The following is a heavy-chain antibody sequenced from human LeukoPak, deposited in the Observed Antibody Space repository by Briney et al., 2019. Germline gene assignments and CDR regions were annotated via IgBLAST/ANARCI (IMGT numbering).Heavy chain of an antibody. J-gene: IGHJ4*02. CDR3: ARTAKAARRGDFDY. Sequence: PSETLSLTCTVSGGSISSYYWSWIRQPAGKGLDWIGRIYTSGSTNYNPSLKSRVTMSVDTSKNQFSLKLSSVTAADTAVYYCARTAKAARRGDFDYWAQETRVTFSS. D-gene: IGHD6-6*01. V-gene: IGHV4-4*07. CDR1: GGSISSYY. CDR2: IYTSGST.